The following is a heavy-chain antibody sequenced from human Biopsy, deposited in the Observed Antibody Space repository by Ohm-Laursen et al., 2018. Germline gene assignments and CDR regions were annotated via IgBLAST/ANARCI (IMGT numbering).Heavy chain of an antibody. Sequence: GSSVKVSCNASGYTFTGYYLHWVRQAPGQGLEWMGWINPKSGGTHYLEKFRGRVTMTRDTPISTAYMEVSSLRSDDTAVYYCAIDGNDFLTDYLKIDQWGQGTLVTVSS. J-gene: IGHJ4*02. CDR3: AIDGNDFLTDYLKIDQ. D-gene: IGHD3-9*01. CDR1: GYTFTGYY. CDR2: INPKSGGT. V-gene: IGHV1-2*02.